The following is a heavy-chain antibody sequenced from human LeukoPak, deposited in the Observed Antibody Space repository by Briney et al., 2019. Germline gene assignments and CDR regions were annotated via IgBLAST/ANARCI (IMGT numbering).Heavy chain of an antibody. V-gene: IGHV5-51*01. J-gene: IGHJ4*02. D-gene: IGHD3-10*01. CDR3: ARLSPLRGVTYYFDY. CDR2: IYPGDSDI. CDR1: GYSFTSYW. Sequence: GESLKISCQGSGYSFTSYWIGWVRQMPGKGLEWMGIIYPGDSDITYSPSFQGQVTISADKSISTAYLQWSSLKASDTAMYYCARLSPLRGVTYYFDYWGQGTLVTVSS.